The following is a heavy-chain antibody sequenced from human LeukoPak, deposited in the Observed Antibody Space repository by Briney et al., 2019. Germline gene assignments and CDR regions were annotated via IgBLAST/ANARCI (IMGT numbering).Heavy chain of an antibody. CDR1: GYTFTSYD. CDR2: MNPNSANA. J-gene: IGHJ6*03. CDR3: ARMVSDAALGYYYYMDV. D-gene: IGHD3-10*01. Sequence: ASVKVSCKASGYTFTSYDINWVRQATGQGLEWMGWMNPNSANAGYAQKFQGRVTMTRDTSMTTAYMELSSLRSEDTAVYYCARMVSDAALGYYYYMDVWGKGTTVTVSS. V-gene: IGHV1-8*01.